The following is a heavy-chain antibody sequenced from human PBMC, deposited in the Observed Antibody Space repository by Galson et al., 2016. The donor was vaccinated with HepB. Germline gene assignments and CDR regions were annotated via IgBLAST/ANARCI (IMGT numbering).Heavy chain of an antibody. V-gene: IGHV3-23*01. Sequence: SLRLSCAASRFTFSNYDMTWVRQTPGKGLEWVSTITSRGTVTYYADSVKGRFTISRDNSKDTLYLQMNSLRVEDTALYYCVKRPDCTGGTCFDQWGQGTLVTVS. CDR1: RFTFSNYD. CDR2: ITSRGTVT. D-gene: IGHD2-8*02. J-gene: IGHJ5*02. CDR3: VKRPDCTGGTCFDQ.